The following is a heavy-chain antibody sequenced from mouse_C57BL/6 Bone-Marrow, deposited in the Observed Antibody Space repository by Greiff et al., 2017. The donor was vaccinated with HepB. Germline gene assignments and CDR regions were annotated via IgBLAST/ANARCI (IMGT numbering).Heavy chain of an antibody. J-gene: IGHJ1*03. CDR3: ARNRYYGSSFLYFDV. CDR1: GFSFTSYG. Sequence: QVQLQQSGPGLVQPSQSLSITCTVSGFSFTSYGVHWVRQSPGKGLEWLGVIWSGGSTDYNAAFISRLSISKDNSKSQVFFKMNSLQADDTAIYYCARNRYYGSSFLYFDVWGTGTTVTVSS. V-gene: IGHV2-2*01. CDR2: IWSGGST. D-gene: IGHD1-1*01.